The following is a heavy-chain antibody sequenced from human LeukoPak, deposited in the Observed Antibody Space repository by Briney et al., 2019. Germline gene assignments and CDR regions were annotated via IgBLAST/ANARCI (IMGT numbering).Heavy chain of an antibody. CDR2: INPNSGDT. CDR1: GYTFTGYY. J-gene: IGHJ5*02. V-gene: IGHV1-2*02. D-gene: IGHD3-10*01. Sequence: GASVRVSCKASGYTFTGYYMHWVRQAPGQGLEWIGWINPNSGDTNYAQKFQDRATMTRDTSISTAYIELNFLRSDDTAVFYCARGDYYGSPKVVAAWGQGTLVTVSS. CDR3: ARGDYYGSPKVVAA.